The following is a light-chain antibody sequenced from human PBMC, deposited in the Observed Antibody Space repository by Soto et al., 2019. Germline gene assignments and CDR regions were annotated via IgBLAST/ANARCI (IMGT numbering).Light chain of an antibody. Sequence: QSVLTQPTSASGTPGQRVTISCSGSNSNVGSNTVDWYQQLPGTAPKLLIYHHNQRPSGVPDRLSGSKSGTSASLAISGLQSEDEADYYCAAWDDSLNAVGFGGGTKVTVL. CDR3: AAWDDSLNAVG. J-gene: IGLJ2*01. CDR2: HHN. V-gene: IGLV1-44*01. CDR1: NSNVGSNT.